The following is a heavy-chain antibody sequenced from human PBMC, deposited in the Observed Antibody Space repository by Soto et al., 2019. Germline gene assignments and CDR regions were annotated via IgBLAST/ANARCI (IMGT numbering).Heavy chain of an antibody. J-gene: IGHJ4*02. CDR2: IYYSGST. V-gene: IGHV4-31*03. CDR1: GGSISSGNHY. Sequence: QVQLQESGPGLVKPSQTLSLTCTVSGGSISSGNHYWSWIRQHPGKGLEWIGYIYYSGSTYYNPSLKSRDTISVDTSKNQFSLKLSSVTAADTAVYYCAREGGIVGATAADYWGQGTLVTVSS. D-gene: IGHD1-26*01. CDR3: AREGGIVGATAADY.